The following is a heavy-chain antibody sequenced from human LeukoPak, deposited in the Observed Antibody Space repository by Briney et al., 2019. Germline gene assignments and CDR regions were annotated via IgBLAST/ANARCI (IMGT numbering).Heavy chain of an antibody. J-gene: IGHJ4*01. V-gene: IGHV3-30*04. D-gene: IGHD3-3*01. CDR1: GFTFSDYA. CDR2: IAYDGREE. CDR3: VRGSGVRFLEDY. Sequence: PGGSVRLSCTASGFTFSDYAVHWVRQAPGKGLEWLAVIAYDGREENYADSVKGRFTISRDNSKNTVYLQMNSLRDEDTAVFYCVRGSGVRFLEDYWGHGTLVTVSS.